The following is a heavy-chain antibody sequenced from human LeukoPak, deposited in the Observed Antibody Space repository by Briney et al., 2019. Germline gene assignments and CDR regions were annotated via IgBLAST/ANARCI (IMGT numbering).Heavy chain of an antibody. CDR3: ARAEYYDFWSGYPPRGAFDI. V-gene: IGHV4-39*01. J-gene: IGHJ3*02. CDR2: IYYSGST. Sequence: PSETLSLTCTVSGGSVSSSSYYWGWIRQPPGTGREWLGSIYYSGSTYYNPSLKSRVTISVDTSKNQFPLKLSSVTAADTAVYYCARAEYYDFWSGYPPRGAFDIWGQGTMVTVSS. D-gene: IGHD3-3*01. CDR1: GGSVSSSSYY.